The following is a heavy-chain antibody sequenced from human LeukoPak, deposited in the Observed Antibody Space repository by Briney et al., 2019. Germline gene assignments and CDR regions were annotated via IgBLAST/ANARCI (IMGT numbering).Heavy chain of an antibody. J-gene: IGHJ4*02. Sequence: SETLSLTCTVSGGSISSHYWSWIRQPAGKGLEWIGRIYASGSTNYNPSLKSRVTMSVDTSKNQFSLKLSSVTAADTAVFYCTKDTYCSGTTCNGGPGDYWGQGILVTVSS. V-gene: IGHV4-4*07. CDR1: GGSISSHY. CDR3: TKDTYCSGTTCNGGPGDY. D-gene: IGHD2-2*01. CDR2: IYASGST.